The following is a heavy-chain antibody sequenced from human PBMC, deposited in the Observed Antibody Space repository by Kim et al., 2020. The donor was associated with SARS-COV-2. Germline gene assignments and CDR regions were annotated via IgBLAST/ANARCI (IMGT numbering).Heavy chain of an antibody. CDR3: ARHGGGSIVLVVYAADFDY. J-gene: IGHJ4*02. D-gene: IGHD2-8*02. V-gene: IGHV4-39*01. CDR1: GGSISSSSYN. CDR2: IYYSGST. Sequence: SETLSLTCTVSGGSISSSSYNWGWIRQPPGMGLEWIGSIYYSGSTYYNPSLKRRVTISVDTSKNQFSLKRSSVTAADTALYYCARHGGGSIVLVVYAADFDYWGQGTLVTVSS.